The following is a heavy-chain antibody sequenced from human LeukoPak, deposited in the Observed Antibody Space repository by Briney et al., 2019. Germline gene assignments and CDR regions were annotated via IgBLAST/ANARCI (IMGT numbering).Heavy chain of an antibody. V-gene: IGHV4-38-2*02. D-gene: IGHD6-13*01. Sequence: SETLSLTCTVSGYSISSGYYWGWIRQPPGKGLEWIGSIYHSGSTYYNPSLKSRVTISVDTSKNQFSLKLSSVTAADTAVYYCATSGAAAKPYYFDYWGQGTLVTVSS. CDR1: GYSISSGYY. CDR3: ATSGAAAKPYYFDY. CDR2: IYHSGST. J-gene: IGHJ4*02.